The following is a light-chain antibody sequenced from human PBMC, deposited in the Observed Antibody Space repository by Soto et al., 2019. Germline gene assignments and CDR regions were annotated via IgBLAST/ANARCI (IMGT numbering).Light chain of an antibody. CDR1: QSVSNNY. J-gene: IGKJ2*01. CDR2: GSS. Sequence: EAVLTQSPGTLSLSPGERATLSCRASQSVSNNYFAWYQQKPGQAPRLLIFGSSDRATGIPDRFSGSGSGTNFTLTISRLEPEDLAVYYCQQYGSSTPYTFCQGTKLGIK. CDR3: QQYGSSTPYT. V-gene: IGKV3-20*01.